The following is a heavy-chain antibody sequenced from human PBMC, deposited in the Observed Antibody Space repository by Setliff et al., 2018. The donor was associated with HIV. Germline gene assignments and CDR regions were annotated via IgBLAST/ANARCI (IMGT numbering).Heavy chain of an antibody. CDR3: ARAGAEVTSHFDH. CDR2: ISAKNGNK. Sequence: ASVKVSCKASGYSFTTYGISWVRQAPGQGLEWMGWISAKNGNKNYAQNRQGRVSITTDTSTSTAYMELRSLRSDDTGAYFCARAGAEVTSHFDHWGQGTLVTVSS. D-gene: IGHD2-21*02. J-gene: IGHJ4*02. V-gene: IGHV1-18*01. CDR1: GYSFTTYG.